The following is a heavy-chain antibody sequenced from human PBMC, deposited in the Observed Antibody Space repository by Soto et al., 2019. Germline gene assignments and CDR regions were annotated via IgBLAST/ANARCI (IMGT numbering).Heavy chain of an antibody. J-gene: IGHJ5*02. Sequence: QVRLVESGGGVVQPGRSLRLSCPASGFSFSSYAMYWFRQPPGKGLEWVADISKDGMNKNYTDSVKGRVTVSRDNANYSLELQLNSLRGEDTAMYYCARDMYSSDYFVKWFEPWGQGTLVTVSS. CDR2: ISKDGMNK. CDR3: ARDMYSSDYFVKWFEP. D-gene: IGHD6-19*01. V-gene: IGHV3-30*04. CDR1: GFSFSSYA.